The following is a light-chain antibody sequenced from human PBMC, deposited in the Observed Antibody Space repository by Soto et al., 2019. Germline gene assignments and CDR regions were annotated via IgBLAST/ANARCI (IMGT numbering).Light chain of an antibody. V-gene: IGKV1-5*01. CDR2: DAS. J-gene: IGKJ1*01. Sequence: DIQMTQSPSTLSASVGDRVSIACRASQSISSSLAWYQQKPGKAPKLLIYDASSLESGVQSRFSGSGSGTEFTLSINSLQPQDFANYYCQQYHRYSWTFGQGTKVEI. CDR3: QQYHRYSWT. CDR1: QSISSS.